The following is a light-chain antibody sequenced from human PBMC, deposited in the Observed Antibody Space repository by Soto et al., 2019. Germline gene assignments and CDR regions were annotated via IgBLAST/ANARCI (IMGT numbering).Light chain of an antibody. CDR1: QSLLYNSNNKNY. CDR3: HQYYSVPLT. V-gene: IGKV4-1*01. CDR2: WAS. J-gene: IGKJ4*01. Sequence: DIVMTQSPDSLAVSLGERATINCESSQSLLYNSNNKNYLAWYQQEPGQPPKLLIYWASTRESGVPDRFSGSGSGTDFTLTISNLQAEDVAVYYCHQYYSVPLTFGGGTKVEIK.